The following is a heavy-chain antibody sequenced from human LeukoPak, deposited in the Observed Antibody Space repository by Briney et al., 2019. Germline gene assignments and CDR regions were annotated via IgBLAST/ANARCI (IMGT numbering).Heavy chain of an antibody. CDR2: IYYSGST. D-gene: IGHD3-22*01. CDR3: ASGEVSYYDSSGYSQPVFGY. Sequence: PSETLSLTCTVSGGSISSGGYYWSWIRQHPGKGLEWIGYIYYSGSTYYNPSLKSRVTISVDTSKNQFSLKLSSVTAADTAVYYCASGEVSYYDSSGYSQPVFGYWGQGTLVTVSS. CDR1: GGSISSGGYY. V-gene: IGHV4-31*03. J-gene: IGHJ4*02.